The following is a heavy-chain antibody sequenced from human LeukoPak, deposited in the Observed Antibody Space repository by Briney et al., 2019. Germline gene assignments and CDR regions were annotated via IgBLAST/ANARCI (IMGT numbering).Heavy chain of an antibody. CDR1: GFTFSSYW. CDR2: IREDGSEK. D-gene: IGHD6-19*01. V-gene: IGHV3-7*05. CDR3: ASQFWWAAVAGTTLDY. Sequence: PTGGSLRLSCIASGFTFSSYWMSWVRQAPGGGLEWVASIREDGSEKYYVDSVKGRFTISRDNAKISLYLKMNSLRAEDTAVYYCASQFWWAAVAGTTLDYWGQGTLVTVSS. J-gene: IGHJ4*02.